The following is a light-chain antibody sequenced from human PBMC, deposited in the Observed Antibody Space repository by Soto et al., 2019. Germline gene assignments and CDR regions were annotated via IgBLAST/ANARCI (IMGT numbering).Light chain of an antibody. CDR2: EVS. CDR3: SSYTSGSTLVV. J-gene: IGLJ2*01. V-gene: IGLV2-14*01. CDR1: SSDVGGYNY. Sequence: QSALTQPASVSGSPGQSITISCTGTSSDVGGYNYVSWYQQHPGKAPKLMIYEVSNRPSEVSNRCYGSKSGNTDSLTISGLQAEDEGNSYCSSYTSGSTLVVFGGGTKLTVL.